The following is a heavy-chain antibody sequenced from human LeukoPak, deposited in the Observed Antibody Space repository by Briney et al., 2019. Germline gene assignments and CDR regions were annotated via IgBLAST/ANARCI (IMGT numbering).Heavy chain of an antibody. J-gene: IGHJ4*02. CDR1: GFTFSSYW. CDR2: INSDGSST. Sequence: PGGSLRLSCAASGFTFSSYWMYWVRQAPGKGLVWVSRINSDGSSTIYADSVKGRFTISRDNAKNTLYLQMNSLRAEDTAVYYCAREPLRFGVPFDYWGQGTLVTVSS. V-gene: IGHV3-74*01. CDR3: AREPLRFGVPFDY. D-gene: IGHD3-10*01.